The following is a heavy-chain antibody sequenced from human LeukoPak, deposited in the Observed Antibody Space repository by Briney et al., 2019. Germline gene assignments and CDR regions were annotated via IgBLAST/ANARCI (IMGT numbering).Heavy chain of an antibody. CDR3: ARGHGGLGGMDV. J-gene: IGHJ6*02. Sequence: SETLSLTCAVYGGSFSGYDWSWTRQPPGKGLEWIGEINHSGSTNYSPSLKSRVTISVGTSKNHFSLKVRSVTAADTAVYYCARGHGGLGGMDVWGQGTTVTVSS. V-gene: IGHV4-34*01. D-gene: IGHD2-15*01. CDR2: INHSGST. CDR1: GGSFSGYD.